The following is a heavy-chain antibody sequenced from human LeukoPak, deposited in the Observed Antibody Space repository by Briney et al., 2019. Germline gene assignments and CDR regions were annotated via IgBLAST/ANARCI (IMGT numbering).Heavy chain of an antibody. CDR2: IYYSGST. Sequence: SETLSLTCTVSGGSISSHYWSWIRQPPGKGLEWIGYIYYSGSTNYNPSLKSRVTTSVDTSKNQFSLKLSSVTAADTAVYYCARGRKVGATQFDYWGQGTLVTVSS. CDR3: ARGRKVGATQFDY. D-gene: IGHD1-26*01. V-gene: IGHV4-59*11. J-gene: IGHJ4*02. CDR1: GGSISSHY.